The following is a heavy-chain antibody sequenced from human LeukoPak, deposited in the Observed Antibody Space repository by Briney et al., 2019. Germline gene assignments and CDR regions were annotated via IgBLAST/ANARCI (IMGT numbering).Heavy chain of an antibody. D-gene: IGHD3-22*01. J-gene: IGHJ4*02. CDR2: INHSGST. V-gene: IGHV4-34*01. CDR1: GGSFSGYY. Sequence: PSETLSLTCAVYGGSFSGYYWSWIRQPPGKGLEWIGEINHSGSTNYNPSLKSRVTISVDTPKNQFSLKLSSVTAADTAVYYCARARYYYDSSVSKWGQGTLVTVSS. CDR3: ARARYYYDSSVSK.